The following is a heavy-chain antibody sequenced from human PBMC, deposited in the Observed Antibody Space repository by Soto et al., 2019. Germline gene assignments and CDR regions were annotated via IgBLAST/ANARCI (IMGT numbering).Heavy chain of an antibody. V-gene: IGHV4-39*01. Sequence: SETLSLTCTVSGGSISSSYYYWDWIRQPPGKGLEWIGTIYYSGSTYYNPSLKSRVTISVDTSKNQFSLKLNSVTAADTAVYYCARYGDYVWGTYRSPGTIDYWGQGTLVTVSS. CDR2: IYYSGST. CDR3: ARYGDYVWGTYRSPGTIDY. CDR1: GGSISSSYYY. J-gene: IGHJ4*02. D-gene: IGHD3-16*02.